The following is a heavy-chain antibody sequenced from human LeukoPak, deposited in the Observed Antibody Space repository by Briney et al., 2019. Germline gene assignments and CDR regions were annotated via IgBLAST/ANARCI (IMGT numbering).Heavy chain of an antibody. V-gene: IGHV1-69*05. Sequence: SVKVSCKASGGTFSSYAISWVRQAPGQGLEWMGGIIPIFGTANYAQKFQGRVTITTDESTSTAYMELSSLRSEDTAAYYCATKYYYDSSGYYYPYYFDSWGQGTLVTVSS. CDR3: ATKYYYDSSGYYYPYYFDS. CDR2: IIPIFGTA. J-gene: IGHJ4*02. D-gene: IGHD3-22*01. CDR1: GGTFSSYA.